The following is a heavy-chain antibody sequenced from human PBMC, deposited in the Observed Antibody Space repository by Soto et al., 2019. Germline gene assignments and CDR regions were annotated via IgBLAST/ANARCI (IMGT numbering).Heavy chain of an antibody. CDR3: ARGLVVTAKGWFDL. CDR2: ISYDGNRI. J-gene: IGHJ5*02. CDR1: GFTFSSYS. D-gene: IGHD2-21*02. V-gene: IGHV3-30-3*02. Sequence: QVQLVESGGGVVQRGESLRLSCAASGFTFSSYSMNWVRQSPGKGLEWVAVISYDGNRIYYADSVKGRFTISRDNAKNTMFLQMSGLRPEDTAIYYCARGLVVTAKGWFDLWGHATQVTVSS.